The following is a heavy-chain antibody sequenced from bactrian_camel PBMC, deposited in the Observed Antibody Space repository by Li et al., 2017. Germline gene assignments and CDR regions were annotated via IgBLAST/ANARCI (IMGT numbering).Heavy chain of an antibody. Sequence: HVQLVESGGGSVQAGGSLKLSCAASGHIFSSCRMGWYRQAPGKERESVATISSDGSTSYAESVKGRFTISLDNAKNTLYLQLNTLKTEDTAKYYCAKPGGGTWFWEIHYWGQGTQVTVS. J-gene: IGHJ4*01. D-gene: IGHD1*01. CDR2: ISSDGST. V-gene: IGHV3S55*01. CDR1: GHIFSSCR. CDR3: AKPGGGTWFWEIHY.